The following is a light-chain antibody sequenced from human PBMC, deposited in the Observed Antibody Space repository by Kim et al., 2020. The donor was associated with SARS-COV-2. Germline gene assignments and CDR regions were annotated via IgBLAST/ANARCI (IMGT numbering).Light chain of an antibody. Sequence: ASVVDRVTITFRASQSISGWLAWYQQKPGKAPKLLIYKASSLESGVPSRFSGSGSGTEFTLTVSSLQPDDFATYYCQQYNSYPWTFGQGTKVDIK. J-gene: IGKJ1*01. CDR3: QQYNSYPWT. V-gene: IGKV1-5*03. CDR2: KAS. CDR1: QSISGW.